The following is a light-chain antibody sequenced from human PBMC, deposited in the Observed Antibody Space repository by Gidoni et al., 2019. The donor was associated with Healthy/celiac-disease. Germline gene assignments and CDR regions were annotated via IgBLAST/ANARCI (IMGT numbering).Light chain of an antibody. J-gene: IGKJ2*01. V-gene: IGKV4-1*01. CDR3: QQYYSTPPYT. CDR2: WAS. Sequence: DIVMTQSPDSLAVSLGERATINCKSSQSVLSSSNNKNYLAWYQQKPGQPPKLLIYWASTRESGVPDRFSGSGSGTDFTLTISSLQAEDVAVYYCQQYYSTPPYTFXXXTKLEIK. CDR1: QSVLSSSNNKNY.